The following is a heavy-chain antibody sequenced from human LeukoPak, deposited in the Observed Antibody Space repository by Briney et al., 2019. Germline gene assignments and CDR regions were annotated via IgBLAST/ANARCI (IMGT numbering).Heavy chain of an antibody. D-gene: IGHD4-17*01. Sequence: GGSLRLSCAASGFTFSSYGMHWVRQAPGKGLEWVAVIWYDGSNKYYADSVKGRFTISRDNSKNTLYLQMNSPRAEDTAVYYCAREDGAVTTRYYFDYWGQGTLVTVSS. CDR1: GFTFSSYG. CDR3: AREDGAVTTRYYFDY. V-gene: IGHV3-33*01. J-gene: IGHJ4*02. CDR2: IWYDGSNK.